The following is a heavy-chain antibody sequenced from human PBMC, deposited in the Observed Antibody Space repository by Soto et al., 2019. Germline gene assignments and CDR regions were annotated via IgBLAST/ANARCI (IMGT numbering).Heavy chain of an antibody. J-gene: IGHJ4*02. Sequence: PGGSLRLSCAASGFTFSSYAMHWVRQAPGKGLEWVAVISYDGSNKYYADSVKGRFTISRDNSKNTLYLQMNSLRAEDTAVYYCARDTYSGYDYFDYWGRGPLVTVSS. V-gene: IGHV3-30-3*01. D-gene: IGHD5-12*01. CDR2: ISYDGSNK. CDR1: GFTFSSYA. CDR3: ARDTYSGYDYFDY.